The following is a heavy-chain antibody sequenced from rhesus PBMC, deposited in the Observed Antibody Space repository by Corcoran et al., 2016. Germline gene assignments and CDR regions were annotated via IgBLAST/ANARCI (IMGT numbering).Heavy chain of an antibody. Sequence: QVQLQESGPGLVKPSETLSLTCAVSGYSISRGYGWSWIRPPPGKGLEWIGYIGGSSGSTTYNPSLKSRCTLSKDTSKNQFSLRLSSVTAADTAVYYCARGGVVATAYFDYWGQGVLVTVSS. CDR2: IGGSSGST. J-gene: IGHJ4*01. V-gene: IGHV4-127*01. CDR1: GYSISRGYG. D-gene: IGHD2-21*01. CDR3: ARGGVVATAYFDY.